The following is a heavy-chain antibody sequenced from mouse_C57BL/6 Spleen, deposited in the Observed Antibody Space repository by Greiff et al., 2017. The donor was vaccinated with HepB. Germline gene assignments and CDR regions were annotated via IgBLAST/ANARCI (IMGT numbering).Heavy chain of an antibody. CDR2: IYPGNSDT. J-gene: IGHJ3*01. V-gene: IGHV1-5*01. CDR1: GYTFTSYW. CDR3: TKGGGGYPFPAWFAY. D-gene: IGHD2-2*01. Sequence: EVQLQQSGTVLARPGASVKMSCKTSGYTFTSYWMHWVKQRPGQGLEWIGAIYPGNSDTSYNQKFKGKAKLTAVTSASTAYMEISSLANEDSAVYYGTKGGGGYPFPAWFAYWGQGTLVTVSA.